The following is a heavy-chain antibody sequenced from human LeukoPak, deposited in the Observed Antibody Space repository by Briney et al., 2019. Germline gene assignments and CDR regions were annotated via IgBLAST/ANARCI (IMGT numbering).Heavy chain of an antibody. D-gene: IGHD3-10*01. Sequence: PGGSLRLSCAASGVTLSSYAMNWVRQAPGKGLEWVSYISSSSSTIYYADSVKGRFTISRDNAKNSLYLQMSSLRDEDTAVYYCARDVNYYGSGSYYNPGVFDYWGQGTLVTVSS. CDR2: ISSSSSTI. CDR1: GVTLSSYA. CDR3: ARDVNYYGSGSYYNPGVFDY. V-gene: IGHV3-48*02. J-gene: IGHJ4*02.